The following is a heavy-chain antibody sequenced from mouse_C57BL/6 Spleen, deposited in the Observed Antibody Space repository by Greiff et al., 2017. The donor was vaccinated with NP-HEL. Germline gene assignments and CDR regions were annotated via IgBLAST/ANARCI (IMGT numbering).Heavy chain of an antibody. D-gene: IGHD1-1*01. CDR2: IYPSDSET. CDR3: AIYLHYCGSSAYSMDY. CDR1: GYTFTSYW. J-gene: IGHJ4*01. V-gene: IGHV1-61*01. Sequence: QVQLQQPGAELVRPGSSVKLSCKASGYTFTSYWMDWVQQRPGKGLEWIGNIYPSDSETNSHQKFKDKATLTVDKSASTAYMQLSSLTSEDSAVYDCAIYLHYCGSSAYSMDYWGQGTSVTVSS.